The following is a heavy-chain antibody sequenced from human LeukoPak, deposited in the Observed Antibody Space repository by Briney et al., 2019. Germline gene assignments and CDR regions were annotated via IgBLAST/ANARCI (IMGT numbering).Heavy chain of an antibody. J-gene: IGHJ4*02. CDR2: ITVGGGT. CDR1: GASLTDYY. V-gene: IGHV4-34*01. Sequence: PSETLSLTCSVSGASLTDYYWTWIRQAPGKGPEWIGEITVGGGTYYNPSLKSRVSISTDTSTSQFSLNLNSVTAADTATYYCATGLHSARLRYWGQGALVTVSS. CDR3: ATGLHSARLRY.